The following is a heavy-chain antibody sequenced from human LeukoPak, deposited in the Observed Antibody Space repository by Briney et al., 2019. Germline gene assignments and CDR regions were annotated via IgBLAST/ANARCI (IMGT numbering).Heavy chain of an antibody. V-gene: IGHV3-73*01. CDR1: GFTFSGSA. J-gene: IGHJ4*02. Sequence: GGSLRLSCAASGFTFSGSAMHWVHQASGKWLEWVGRIRSKANSYATAYAASVKGRFTISRDDSKNTAYLQMNSLRAEDTAVYYCAKHGFGVFEGYWGQGTLVTVSS. CDR3: AKHGFGVFEGY. CDR2: IRSKANSYAT. D-gene: IGHD3-10*01.